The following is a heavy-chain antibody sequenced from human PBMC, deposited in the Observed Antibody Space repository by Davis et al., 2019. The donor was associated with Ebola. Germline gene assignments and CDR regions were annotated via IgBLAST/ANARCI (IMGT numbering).Heavy chain of an antibody. CDR2: INHSGST. D-gene: IGHD5-18*01. CDR1: GGSFSGYY. Sequence: PSETLSLTCAVYGGSFSGYYWSWIRQPPGKGLEWIGEINHSGSTNYNPSLKSRVTISVDTSKNQFSLKLSSVTAADTAVYYCARRVWNRYSYGSGGMDVWGQGTTVTVSS. V-gene: IGHV4-34*01. CDR3: ARRVWNRYSYGSGGMDV. J-gene: IGHJ6*02.